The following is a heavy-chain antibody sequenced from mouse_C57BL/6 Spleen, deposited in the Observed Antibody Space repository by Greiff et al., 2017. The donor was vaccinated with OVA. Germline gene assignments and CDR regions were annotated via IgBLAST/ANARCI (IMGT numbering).Heavy chain of an antibody. J-gene: IGHJ2*01. CDR3: TRKRELGRFIDY. D-gene: IGHD4-1*01. V-gene: IGHV1-15*01. Sequence: QVQLQQSGAELVRPGASVTLSCKASGYTFTDYEMHWVKQTPVHGLEWIGAIDPETGGTAYNQKLKGKAKLTADKSSSTAYMELRSLTSEDSAVYYCTRKRELGRFIDYWGQGTTLTVSS. CDR2: IDPETGGT. CDR1: GYTFTDYE.